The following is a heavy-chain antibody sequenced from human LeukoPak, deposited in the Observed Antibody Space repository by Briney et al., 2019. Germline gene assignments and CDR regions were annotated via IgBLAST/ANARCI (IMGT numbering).Heavy chain of an antibody. V-gene: IGHV4-39*01. J-gene: IGHJ4*02. CDR1: GGSISSSSYY. D-gene: IGHD3-3*01. CDR3: ARQDYDFWSGYWSPPFDY. CDR2: IYYSGST. Sequence: PSETLSLTCTVSGGSISSSSYYWGWIRQPPGKGLEWIGSIYYSGSTYYNPSLKSRVTISVDTSKNQFSLKLSSVTAADTAVYYCARQDYDFWSGYWSPPFDYWGQGTLVIVSS.